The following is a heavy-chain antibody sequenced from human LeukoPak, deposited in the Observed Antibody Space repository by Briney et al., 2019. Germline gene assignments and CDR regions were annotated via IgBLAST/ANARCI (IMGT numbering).Heavy chain of an antibody. CDR3: ARGGIVVVPARNAFDI. J-gene: IGHJ3*02. CDR1: GGSISSSSYY. D-gene: IGHD2-2*01. CDR2: IYYSGST. Sequence: KSSETLSLTCTVSGGSISSSSYYWGWIRQPPGKGLEWIGSIYYSGSTYYNPSLKSRVTISVDTSKNQFSLKLSSVTAADTAVYYCARGGIVVVPARNAFDIWGQGTMVTVSS. V-gene: IGHV4-39*07.